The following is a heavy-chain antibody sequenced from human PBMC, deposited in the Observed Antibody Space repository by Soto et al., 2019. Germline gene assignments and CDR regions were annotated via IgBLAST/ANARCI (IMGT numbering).Heavy chain of an antibody. V-gene: IGHV3-30-3*01. CDR2: ISYDGSNK. D-gene: IGHD6-13*01. J-gene: IGHJ6*02. CDR1: GFTFSSYA. CDR3: ARDQGYSSSWFFYYGMDV. Sequence: SLRLSCAASGFTFSSYAMHWVRQAPGKGLEWVAVISYDGSNKYYADSVKGRFTISRDNSKNTLYLQMNSLRAEDTAAYYCARDQGYSSSWFFYYGMDVWGQGTTVTVSS.